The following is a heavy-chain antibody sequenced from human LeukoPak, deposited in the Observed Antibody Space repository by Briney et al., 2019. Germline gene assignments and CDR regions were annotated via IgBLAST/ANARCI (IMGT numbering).Heavy chain of an antibody. Sequence: GASVKVSCKASGGTFSSYAISWVRQAPGQGLEWMGRIIPILGIANYAQKFQGRVTITAGKSTSTAYMELSSLRSEDTAVYYCATLSIVVVTANLDYWGQGTLVTVSS. CDR3: ATLSIVVVTANLDY. CDR2: IIPILGIA. CDR1: GGTFSSYA. J-gene: IGHJ4*02. V-gene: IGHV1-69*04. D-gene: IGHD2-21*02.